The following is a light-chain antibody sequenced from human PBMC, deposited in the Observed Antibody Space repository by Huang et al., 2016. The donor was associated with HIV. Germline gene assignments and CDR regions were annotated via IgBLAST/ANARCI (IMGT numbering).Light chain of an antibody. CDR3: QQSYSSRLS. Sequence: DIQMTQSPSSLSASVGDRVIMTCRASQTITTYLNWYQQRPGKAPKLLIYAASSLQSGVPSRFSGSGSGTDSTLTISSLQPEDVATYYCQQSYSSRLSFGGGTKVAIK. J-gene: IGKJ4*01. CDR2: AAS. CDR1: QTITTY. V-gene: IGKV1-39*01.